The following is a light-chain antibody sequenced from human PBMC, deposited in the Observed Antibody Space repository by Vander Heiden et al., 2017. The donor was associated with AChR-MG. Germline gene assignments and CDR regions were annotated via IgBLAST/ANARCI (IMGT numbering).Light chain of an antibody. CDR2: AAA. CDR3: QKYNSAHWT. V-gene: IGKV1-27*01. Sequence: DFQMTQSPSFLSASVGDRVTITCRASQGISNYLAWYQQKPGKVPKRLIYAAATLQSGVPSRFSGSGSGTDFTLTISSLQPEDVATYYCQKYNSAHWTFGQGTNVEIK. CDR1: QGISNY. J-gene: IGKJ1*01.